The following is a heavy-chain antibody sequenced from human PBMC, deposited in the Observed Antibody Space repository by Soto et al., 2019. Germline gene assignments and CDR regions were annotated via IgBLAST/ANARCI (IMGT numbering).Heavy chain of an antibody. CDR3: ARDIVRELGYCSGGSCYVGDY. V-gene: IGHV1-69*13. CDR2: IIPIFGTA. J-gene: IGHJ4*01. D-gene: IGHD2-15*01. Sequence: EAPVKVSCKASGGTFSSYAISWVRQAPGQGLEWMGGIIPIFGTANYAQKFQGRVTITADESTSTAYMELSSLRSEDTAVYYCARDIVRELGYCSGGSCYVGDYWG. CDR1: GGTFSSYA.